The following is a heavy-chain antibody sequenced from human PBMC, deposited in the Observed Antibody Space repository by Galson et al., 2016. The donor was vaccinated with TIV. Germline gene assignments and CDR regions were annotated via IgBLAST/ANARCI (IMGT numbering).Heavy chain of an antibody. J-gene: IGHJ4*02. CDR2: ISYDGSN. D-gene: IGHD1-20*01. CDR1: GFTFNSYA. CDR3: ARTLTSYYFDY. V-gene: IGHV3-30-3*01. Sequence: SLRLSCAASGFTFNSYAMNWVRQAPGKGLEWVAVISYDGSNNADSVKGRFTISRDKSKNTLYLQMNSLRGEDTAVYYCARTLTSYYFDYWGQGTLVIVS.